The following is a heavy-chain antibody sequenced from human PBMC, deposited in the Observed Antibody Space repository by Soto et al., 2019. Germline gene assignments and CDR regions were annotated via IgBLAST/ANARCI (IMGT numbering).Heavy chain of an antibody. CDR3: ARGGVAPYYYSGMDV. D-gene: IGHD3-16*01. CDR2: ISTYNGDT. Sequence: QVQLVQSGAEVKKPGASVKVSCKASGYTFTRSGISWVRQAPGQGLEWMGWISTYNGDTNYAQTFQGRVTMTTDTPTRKAQREVGSLRSDDTAVFYGARGGVAPYYYSGMDVWGQGPPVTVSS. CDR1: GYTFTRSG. V-gene: IGHV1-18*01. J-gene: IGHJ6*02.